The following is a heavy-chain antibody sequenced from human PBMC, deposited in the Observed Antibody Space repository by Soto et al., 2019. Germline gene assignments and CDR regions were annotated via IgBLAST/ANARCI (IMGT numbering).Heavy chain of an antibody. CDR1: GGTFSSYA. J-gene: IGHJ6*02. CDR3: AAHFHWGPYNYYYGMDV. V-gene: IGHV1-69*12. CDR2: IIPMFGTA. D-gene: IGHD7-27*01. Sequence: QVQLVQSGAEVKKPGSSVKDSCKASGGTFSSYAISWVRQAPGQGLEWMGGIIPMFGTADYAQKFQGRVTITADESTSTAYMELSSLRSEDTAVYYCAAHFHWGPYNYYYGMDVWGQGTTVTVSS.